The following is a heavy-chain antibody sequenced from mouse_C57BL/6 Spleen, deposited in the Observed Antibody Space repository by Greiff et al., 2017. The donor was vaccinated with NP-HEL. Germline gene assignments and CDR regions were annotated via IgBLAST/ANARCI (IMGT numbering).Heavy chain of an antibody. CDR1: GFSFNTYA. V-gene: IGHV10-1*01. D-gene: IGHD4-1*01. CDR3: VTGTGEAY. CDR2: IRSKSNNYAT. J-gene: IGHJ3*01. Sequence: DVHLVESGGGLVQPKGSLKLSCAASGFSFNTYAMNWVRQAPGKGLEWVARIRSKSNNYATYYANSVKDRFTISRDDSESMLYLQMTNLKTEDTAMYYCVTGTGEAYWGQGTLVTVSA.